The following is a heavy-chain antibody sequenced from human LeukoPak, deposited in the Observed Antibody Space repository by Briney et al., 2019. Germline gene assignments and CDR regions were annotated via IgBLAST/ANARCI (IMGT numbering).Heavy chain of an antibody. CDR2: IYYSGST. CDR1: GGSISSYY. Sequence: SETLSLTCTVSGGSISSYYWSWIRQPPGKGLEWIGYIYYSGSTNYNPSLKSRVTISVDTSKNQFSLKLSSVTAADTAVYYCARAVVPASDAFDIWGQGTMVTVSS. V-gene: IGHV4-59*01. J-gene: IGHJ3*02. CDR3: ARAVVPASDAFDI. D-gene: IGHD2-2*01.